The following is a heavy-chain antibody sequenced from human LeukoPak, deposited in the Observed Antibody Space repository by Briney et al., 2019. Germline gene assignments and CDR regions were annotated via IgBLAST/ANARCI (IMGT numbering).Heavy chain of an antibody. J-gene: IGHJ4*02. CDR1: GFTFSSYS. V-gene: IGHV3-21*04. CDR2: ISSSSSYI. Sequence: GGSLGLSCAASGFTFSSYSMNWVRQAPGKGLEWVSSISSSSSYIYYADSVKGRFTISRDNSKNTLYLQMNSLRAEDTAVYYCARVLWNGDYPRFDYWGQGTLVTVSS. CDR3: ARVLWNGDYPRFDY. D-gene: IGHD4-17*01.